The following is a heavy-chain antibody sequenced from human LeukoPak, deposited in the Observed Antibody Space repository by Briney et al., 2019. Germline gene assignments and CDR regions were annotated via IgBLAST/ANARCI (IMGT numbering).Heavy chain of an antibody. CDR1: GGSISSYY. D-gene: IGHD6-19*01. CDR3: ARDLYSSGWNDAFDI. Sequence: SSETLSLTCTVSGGSISSYYWSWIRQPPGKGLEWIGYIYYSGSTNYNPSLNSRVTISVDTSKNQFSLKLSSVTAADTAVYYCARDLYSSGWNDAFDIWGQGTMVTVSS. CDR2: IYYSGST. V-gene: IGHV4-59*01. J-gene: IGHJ3*02.